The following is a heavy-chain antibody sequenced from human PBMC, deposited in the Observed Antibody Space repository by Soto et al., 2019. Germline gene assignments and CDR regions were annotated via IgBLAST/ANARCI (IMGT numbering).Heavy chain of an antibody. CDR1: GFTFSSYS. J-gene: IGHJ4*02. CDR3: AREGIAVAGYYFDY. V-gene: IGHV3-21*01. CDR2: ISSSSRYI. D-gene: IGHD6-19*01. Sequence: EVQLVESGGGLVKPGGSLRLSCAASGFTFSSYSMNWVRQAPGKGLEWVSSISSSSRYIYYADSVKGRFTISRDNAKNSLYLQMNSLTAEDTAGYYCAREGIAVAGYYFDYWGQGTLVTVSS.